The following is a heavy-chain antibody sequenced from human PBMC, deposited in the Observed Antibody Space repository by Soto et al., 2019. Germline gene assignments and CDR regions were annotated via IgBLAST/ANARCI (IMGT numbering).Heavy chain of an antibody. V-gene: IGHV3-11*01. J-gene: IGHJ4*02. CDR2: ISDSGTTI. CDR1: GFAFSAYY. CDR3: TRSDYDTSGYTDY. D-gene: IGHD3-22*01. Sequence: QVQLVESEGGLVKPGGSLRLSCAASGFAFSAYYMSWIRQAPGKGLEWLSYISDSGTTIYYADSVKGRFTISRDNAKSSLYLQMNSLRAEDTAVYYCTRSDYDTSGYTDYWGQGTLVTVSS.